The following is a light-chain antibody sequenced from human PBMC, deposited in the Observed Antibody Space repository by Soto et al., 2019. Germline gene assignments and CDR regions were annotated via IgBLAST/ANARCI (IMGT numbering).Light chain of an antibody. CDR2: DAS. CDR3: QRYTSYSTT. CDR1: QSISSW. V-gene: IGKV1-5*01. J-gene: IGKJ1*01. Sequence: DIQMTQSPSTLSASVGDRVTITCRASQSISSWLAWYQQKPGKAPKLLTYDASSLESGVPSRFSGSGSGTEFTLTIRSLQPDDFATYYCQRYTSYSTTFGQGTKVDIK.